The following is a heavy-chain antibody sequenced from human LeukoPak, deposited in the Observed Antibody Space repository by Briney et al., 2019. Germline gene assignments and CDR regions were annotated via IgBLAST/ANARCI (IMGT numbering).Heavy chain of an antibody. D-gene: IGHD3-22*01. CDR2: IYHSGRT. CDR1: GGSISNYY. Sequence: PSETLSLTCTVSGGSISNYYWSWIRQPPGKELEWIGYIYHSGRTNYNPSLKSRVTMSEDTSKNQFSLTLSSVTAADTAVYHCARNADDSSSYPYFDYWGQGTLVTVSS. V-gene: IGHV4-59*12. CDR3: ARNADDSSSYPYFDY. J-gene: IGHJ4*02.